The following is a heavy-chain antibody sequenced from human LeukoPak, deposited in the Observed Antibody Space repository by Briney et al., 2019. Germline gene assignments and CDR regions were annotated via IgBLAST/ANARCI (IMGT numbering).Heavy chain of an antibody. CDR1: GGSISGYY. J-gene: IGHJ5*02. D-gene: IGHD3-3*01. V-gene: IGHV4-59*01. CDR3: ARGTVFGVATNWFDP. CDR2: MYYSGST. Sequence: PSETLSLTCSVSGGSISGYYWSWIRQPPGKGLEWIGDMYYSGSTNYNPSLKSRVTISVDTSKKQISLKLNSVTAAHTAVYYCARGTVFGVATNWFDPWGQGTLVTVSS.